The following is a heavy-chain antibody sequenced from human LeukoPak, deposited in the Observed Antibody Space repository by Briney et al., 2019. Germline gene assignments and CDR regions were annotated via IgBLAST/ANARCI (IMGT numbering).Heavy chain of an antibody. CDR2: INHSGST. CDR1: GGSFSGYY. Sequence: SETLPLTCAVYGGSFSGYYWSWIRQPPGKGLEWIGEINHSGSTNYNPSLKSRVTISVDTSKNQFSLKLSSETAADTAVYYCARSFNKWLTTWGQGTLVTVSS. J-gene: IGHJ5*02. V-gene: IGHV4-34*01. CDR3: ARSFNKWLTT. D-gene: IGHD6-19*01.